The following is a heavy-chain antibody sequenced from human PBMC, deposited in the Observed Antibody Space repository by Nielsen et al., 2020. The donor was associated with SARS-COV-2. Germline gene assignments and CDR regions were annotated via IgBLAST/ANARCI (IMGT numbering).Heavy chain of an antibody. CDR1: GFTFILYG. Sequence: GGSLRLSFSSSGFTFILYGMHWVRQAPGKWLEWVAVISYDGSNKYYADSVKGRFTISRDNSKNTLYLQMNSLRAEDTAVYYCAKHDSSGYHVDYWGQGTLVTVSS. D-gene: IGHD3-22*01. V-gene: IGHV3-30*18. CDR3: AKHDSSGYHVDY. J-gene: IGHJ4*02. CDR2: ISYDGSNK.